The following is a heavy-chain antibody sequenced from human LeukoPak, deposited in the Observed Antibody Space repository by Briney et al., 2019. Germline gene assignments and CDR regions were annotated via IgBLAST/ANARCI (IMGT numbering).Heavy chain of an antibody. Sequence: GGSLRLSCAASGFTLGSQWMSWVRQAPGKGPEWVANVKEDGSQKSYVDSVKGRFTISRDNAKNSLYLQMNSLRAEDTAIYYCARAFSWGQGTLVTVSS. CDR3: ARAFS. D-gene: IGHD3-16*01. CDR1: GFTLGSQW. J-gene: IGHJ5*02. V-gene: IGHV3-7*01. CDR2: VKEDGSQK.